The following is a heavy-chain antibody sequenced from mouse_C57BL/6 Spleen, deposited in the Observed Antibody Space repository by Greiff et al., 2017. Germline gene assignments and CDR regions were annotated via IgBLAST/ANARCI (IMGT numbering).Heavy chain of an antibody. CDR1: GYTFTSYW. CDR3: ARSYYGSSDGWYFDV. CDR2: IYPGSGST. Sequence: QVQLQQPGAELVKPGASVKMSCKASGYTFTSYWITWVKQRPGQGLEWIGDIYPGSGSTNYNEKFKSKATLTVDTSSSTAYMQLSSRTSEDSAVYDCARSYYGSSDGWYFDVWGTGTTVTVSS. V-gene: IGHV1-55*01. J-gene: IGHJ1*03. D-gene: IGHD1-1*01.